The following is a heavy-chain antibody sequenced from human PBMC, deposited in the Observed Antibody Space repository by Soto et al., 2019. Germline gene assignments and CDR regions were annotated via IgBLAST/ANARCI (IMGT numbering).Heavy chain of an antibody. V-gene: IGHV3-15*07. CDR2: IKSKTDGGTT. D-gene: IGHD3-22*01. J-gene: IGHJ4*02. Sequence: GGSLRLSCAASGFTFSNAWMNWFRQAPGKGLEWVGRIKSKTDGGTTDYAAPVKGRFTISRDDSKNTLYLQMNSLKTEDTAVYYCTTDGLRDYYYDSSGDWDYWGQGTLVTVSS. CDR1: GFTFSNAW. CDR3: TTDGLRDYYYDSSGDWDY.